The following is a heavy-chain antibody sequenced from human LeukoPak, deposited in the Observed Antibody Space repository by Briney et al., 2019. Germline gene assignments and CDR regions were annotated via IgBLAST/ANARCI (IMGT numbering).Heavy chain of an antibody. CDR2: ISWNSGSI. D-gene: IGHD6-19*01. CDR3: AKDIRSGWYNWFDP. J-gene: IGHJ5*02. Sequence: GGSLRLSCAASGFTFDDYAMHWARQAPGKGLEWVSGISWNSGSIGYADSVKGRFTISRDNAKNSLYLQMNSLRAEDTALYYCAKDIRSGWYNWFDPWGQGTLVTVSS. CDR1: GFTFDDYA. V-gene: IGHV3-9*01.